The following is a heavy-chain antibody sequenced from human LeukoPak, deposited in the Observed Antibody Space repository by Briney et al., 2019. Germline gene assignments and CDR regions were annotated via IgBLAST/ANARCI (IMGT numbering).Heavy chain of an antibody. CDR2: ISSGSTTI. V-gene: IGHV3-48*04. CDR1: GFTLENYA. Sequence: GGSLRLSCGASGFTLENYAINWVRQAPGKGLEWVSYISSGSTTIYYADSVKGRFAISKDNAKNSLYLQMNSLRAEDTAVYYCARGQVVITPYYFDYWGQGTLVTVSS. CDR3: ARGQVVITPYYFDY. J-gene: IGHJ4*02. D-gene: IGHD3-22*01.